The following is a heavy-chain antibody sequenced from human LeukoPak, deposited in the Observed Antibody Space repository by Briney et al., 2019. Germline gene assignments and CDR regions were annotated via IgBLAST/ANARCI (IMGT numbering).Heavy chain of an antibody. J-gene: IGHJ6*02. D-gene: IGHD2-2*01. V-gene: IGHV3-23*01. CDR3: AKGQGYDYYYGMDV. CDR2: ISGGSGST. CDR1: GFSFSSYA. Sequence: GRSLRLSCAASGFSFSSYAMTWVRQAPGKGLDWVSSISGGSGSTSYADSVKGRFSISRDKSETTLSLQMNSLRADDTAVYYCAKGQGYDYYYGMDVWGQGTTVTVSS.